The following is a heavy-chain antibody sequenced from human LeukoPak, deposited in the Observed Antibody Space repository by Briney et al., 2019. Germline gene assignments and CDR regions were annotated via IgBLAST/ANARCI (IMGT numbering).Heavy chain of an antibody. CDR1: GYTFTSYG. CDR3: ARGGYYYDSSGPSPDY. V-gene: IGHV1-18*01. Sequence: ASVKVSCKAPGYTFTSYGISWVRQAPGQGLEWMGWISAYNGNTNYAQKLQGRVTMTTDTSTSTAYMELRSLRSDDTAVYYCARGGYYYDSSGPSPDYWGQGTLVTVSS. J-gene: IGHJ4*02. CDR2: ISAYNGNT. D-gene: IGHD3-22*01.